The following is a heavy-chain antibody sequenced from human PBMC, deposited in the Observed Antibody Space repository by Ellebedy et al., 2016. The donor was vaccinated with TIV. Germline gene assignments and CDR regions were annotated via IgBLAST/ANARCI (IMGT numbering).Heavy chain of an antibody. V-gene: IGHV3-21*01. D-gene: IGHD2-21*02. Sequence: GESLKISCAASGFTFSSYSMHWVRQGPGKGLEWVSSISTASTYIYYADSVKGRFTISRDNAKNSLYLQMDSLRAEDTAVYYCARSGVVTAIRYNCFDPWGQGTLVTVSS. CDR3: ARSGVVTAIRYNCFDP. CDR1: GFTFSSYS. J-gene: IGHJ5*02. CDR2: ISTASTYI.